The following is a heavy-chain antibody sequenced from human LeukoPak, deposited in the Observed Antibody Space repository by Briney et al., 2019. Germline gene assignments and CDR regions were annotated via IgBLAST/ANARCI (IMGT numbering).Heavy chain of an antibody. V-gene: IGHV3-48*03. CDR1: GFTFSSYE. CDR3: ARAKYYYGSGGFDY. CDR2: ISSSGSTI. J-gene: IGHJ4*02. D-gene: IGHD3-10*01. Sequence: GGSLRLSCAASGFTFSSYEMNWVRQAPGKGLEWVSYISSSGSTIYYADSVKGRFTISRDNAKNSLYMQMNSLRAEDTAVYYCARAKYYYGSGGFDYWAREPWSPSPQ.